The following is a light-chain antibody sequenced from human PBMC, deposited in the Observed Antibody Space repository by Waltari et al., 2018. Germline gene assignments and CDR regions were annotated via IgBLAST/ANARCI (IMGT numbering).Light chain of an antibody. CDR1: SSDVGGYNY. J-gene: IGLJ2*01. CDR2: EFS. V-gene: IGLV2-14*01. CDR3: SSYTSSSTSAYVV. Sequence: QSALTQPASVSGSPGQSITISCTGTSSDVGGYNYVSWYQQHPGKAPKLMIYEFSNRPAGVSNRFSGSKSGNTASLTISGLQAEDEADYYCSSYTSSSTSAYVVFGGGTKLTVL.